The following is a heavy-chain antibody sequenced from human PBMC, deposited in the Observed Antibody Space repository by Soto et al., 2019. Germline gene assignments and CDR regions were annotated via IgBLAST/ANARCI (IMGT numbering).Heavy chain of an antibody. CDR3: ARESEDLTSNFDY. CDR2: ISSTTNYI. V-gene: IGHV3-21*01. Sequence: GGSLRLSCAASGFTFSRYSMNWVRQAPGKGLEWVSSISSTTNYIYYADSMKGRFTVSRDNAKNSVYLDVNSLSAEDTAVYYCARESEDLTSNFDYWGQGTLVTVSS. J-gene: IGHJ4*02. CDR1: GFTFSRYS.